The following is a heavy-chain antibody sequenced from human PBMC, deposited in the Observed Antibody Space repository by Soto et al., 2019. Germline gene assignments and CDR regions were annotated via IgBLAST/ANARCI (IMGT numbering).Heavy chain of an antibody. D-gene: IGHD2-21*02. CDR1: SGSISSSNW. CDR2: IYHSGST. CDR3: ARHTGDLYYFDY. Sequence: SETLSLTCAVSSGSISSSNWWSWVRQPPGKGLEWIGEIYHSGSTNYNPSLKSRVTISVDTSKNQFSLKLSSVTAADTAVYYCARHTGDLYYFDYWGQGTLVTVSS. J-gene: IGHJ4*02. V-gene: IGHV4-4*02.